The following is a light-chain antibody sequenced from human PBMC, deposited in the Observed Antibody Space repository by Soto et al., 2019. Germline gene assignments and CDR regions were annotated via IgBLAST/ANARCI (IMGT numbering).Light chain of an antibody. CDR2: EVS. Sequence: QSVLTQPASVSGSPGQSITISCTGTGSDVGGYNYVSWYQQHPGKVPRLIIYEVSNRPAGISYRFSGSKSDNTASLTISGLQAEDEADYYCSSYTSSTTYVFGSGTKLTVL. CDR1: GSDVGGYNY. CDR3: SSYTSSTTYV. J-gene: IGLJ1*01. V-gene: IGLV2-14*01.